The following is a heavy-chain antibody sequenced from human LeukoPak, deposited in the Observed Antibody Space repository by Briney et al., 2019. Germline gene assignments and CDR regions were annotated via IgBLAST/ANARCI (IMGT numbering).Heavy chain of an antibody. J-gene: IGHJ6*03. D-gene: IGHD3-10*01. CDR1: GGSFSGYY. V-gene: IGHV4-34*01. CDR2: INHSGGT. CDR3: ARQQVVRGLTLPGYYYYYMDV. Sequence: PSETLSLTCAVYGGSFSGYYWSWIRQPPGKGLEWIGEINHSGGTNYNPSLKSRVTISVDTSKNQFSLKLSSVTAADTAVYYCARQQVVRGLTLPGYYYYYMDVWGKGTTVTISS.